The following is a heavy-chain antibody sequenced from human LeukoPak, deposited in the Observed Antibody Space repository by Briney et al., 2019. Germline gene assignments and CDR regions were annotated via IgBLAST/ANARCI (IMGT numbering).Heavy chain of an antibody. CDR1: GFSLSTSGVG. V-gene: IGHV2-5*02. J-gene: IGHJ4*02. CDR3: AHSRIRYFDWLLYPYYFDY. Sequence: SGPTLVNPTQTLTLTCTFSGFSLSTSGVGVGWIRQPPGKALERLALIYWDDDKRYSPSLKSRLTITKDTSKNQVVLTMTNMDPVDTATYYCAHSRIRYFDWLLYPYYFDYWGQGTLVTVSS. D-gene: IGHD3-9*01. CDR2: IYWDDDK.